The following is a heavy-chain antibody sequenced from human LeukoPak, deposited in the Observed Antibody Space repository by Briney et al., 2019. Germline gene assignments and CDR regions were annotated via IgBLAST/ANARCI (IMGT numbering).Heavy chain of an antibody. CDR3: ARLTANWGSRYYYYGMDV. Sequence: SETLSLTCTVSGGSISSYYWSWIWQPPGKGLEWIGYIYYSGSTNYNPSLKSRVTISVDTSKNQFSLKLGSVTAADTAVYYCARLTANWGSRYYYYGMDVWGKGTTVTVSS. CDR1: GGSISSYY. D-gene: IGHD7-27*01. J-gene: IGHJ6*04. CDR2: IYYSGST. V-gene: IGHV4-59*01.